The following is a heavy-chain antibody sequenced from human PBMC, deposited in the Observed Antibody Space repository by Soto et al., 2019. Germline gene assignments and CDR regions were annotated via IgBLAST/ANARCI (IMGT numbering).Heavy chain of an antibody. J-gene: IGHJ4*02. CDR2: ISSSSSYI. Sequence: EVQLVESGGGLVKPGGSLRLSCAASGFTFSSYSMNWVRQAPGKGLEWVSSISSSSSYIYYADSVKGRFTISRDNAKNSLYLQMNSLRAEDTVVYYCARDRGRYCSSTSCPWDYWGQGTLVTVSS. CDR1: GFTFSSYS. D-gene: IGHD2-2*01. V-gene: IGHV3-21*01. CDR3: ARDRGRYCSSTSCPWDY.